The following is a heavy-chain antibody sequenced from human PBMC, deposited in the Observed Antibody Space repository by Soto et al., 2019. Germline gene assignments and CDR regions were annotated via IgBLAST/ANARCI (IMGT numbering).Heavy chain of an antibody. J-gene: IGHJ4*02. V-gene: IGHV1-69*01. CDR1: GSTFSKRS. CDR2: ITPAFGTT. D-gene: IGHD2-21*01. Sequence: QVHLVQSGAEVKKPGSSVKISCRASGSTFSKRSITWVRQAPGQGFEWMGGITPAFGTTNFARKFQGRLTITADEPTTTAYLELSSLTSEATALYHCATWAGLVTYRGFIGPLDLWGQGTLVTVSS. CDR3: ATWAGLVTYRGFIGPLDL.